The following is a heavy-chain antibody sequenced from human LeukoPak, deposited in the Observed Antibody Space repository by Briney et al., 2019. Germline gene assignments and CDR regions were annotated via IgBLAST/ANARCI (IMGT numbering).Heavy chain of an antibody. CDR1: GFTFSDHY. V-gene: IGHV3-23*01. Sequence: GGSLRLSCAASGFTFSDHYMDWVRQAPGKGLEWVSAISGSGGSTYYADSVKGRFTISRDNSKNTLYLQMNSLRAEDTAVYYCAKDPRHYYGSGASDYWGQGTLVTVSS. CDR2: ISGSGGST. D-gene: IGHD3-10*01. CDR3: AKDPRHYYGSGASDY. J-gene: IGHJ4*02.